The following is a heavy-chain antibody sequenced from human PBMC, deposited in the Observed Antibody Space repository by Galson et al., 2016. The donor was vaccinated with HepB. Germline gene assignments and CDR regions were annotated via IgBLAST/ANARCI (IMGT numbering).Heavy chain of an antibody. V-gene: IGHV1-69*06. CDR1: GDTFSTYA. Sequence: SVKVSCKASGDTFSTYAISWVRQAPGQGLEWIGGIIPIFNTSNYAQKFQGRVTITADKSTSTAYMELSSLRSEDTAVYFCARDLVVVTATDYYYYMDVWGKGATVTVSS. D-gene: IGHD2-21*02. CDR3: ARDLVVVTATDYYYYMDV. CDR2: IIPIFNTS. J-gene: IGHJ6*03.